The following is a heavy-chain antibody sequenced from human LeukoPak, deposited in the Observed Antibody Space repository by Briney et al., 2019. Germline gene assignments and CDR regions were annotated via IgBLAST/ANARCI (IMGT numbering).Heavy chain of an antibody. V-gene: IGHV4-59*01. J-gene: IGHJ6*03. CDR3: ARTTEGGYTYDYFYYYYMDV. D-gene: IGHD5-18*01. Sequence: PSETLSLTCTVSGGSISSYYWSWIRQPPGKGLEWIAYIYYSGSTNYNPSLKSRVTISVDTSKNQFSLKLRSVTAADTAVYYCARTTEGGYTYDYFYYYYMDVWGKGTTVTISS. CDR1: GGSISSYY. CDR2: IYYSGST.